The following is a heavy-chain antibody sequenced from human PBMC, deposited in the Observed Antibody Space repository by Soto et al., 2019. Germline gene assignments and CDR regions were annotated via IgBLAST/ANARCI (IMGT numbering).Heavy chain of an antibody. D-gene: IGHD1-26*01. CDR3: ARDLSGSPVY. V-gene: IGHV1-18*04. CDR2: ISAYNGNT. J-gene: IGHJ4*02. Sequence: ASVKVSCKTSGYTFTAYYIHWVRQAPGQGLEWMGWISAYNGNTNYAQKLQGRVTMTTHTSTSTAYMELRSLRSDDTAVYYCARDLSGSPVYWGQGTLVTVSS. CDR1: GYTFTAYY.